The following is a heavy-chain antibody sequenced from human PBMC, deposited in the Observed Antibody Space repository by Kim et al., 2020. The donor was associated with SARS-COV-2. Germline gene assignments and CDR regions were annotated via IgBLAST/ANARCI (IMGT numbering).Heavy chain of an antibody. Sequence: PSRKIRVTISVETSKTQFSLKLSSVTAADTAVYYCARDRGRDGYNYIGYWGQGTLVTVSS. J-gene: IGHJ4*02. V-gene: IGHV4-59*01. D-gene: IGHD5-12*01. CDR3: ARDRGRDGYNYIGY.